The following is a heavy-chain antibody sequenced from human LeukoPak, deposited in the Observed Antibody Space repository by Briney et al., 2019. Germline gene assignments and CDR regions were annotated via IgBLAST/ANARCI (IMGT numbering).Heavy chain of an antibody. D-gene: IGHD3-22*01. CDR1: XGXXSPYY. CDR3: ARGATYYDSM. Sequence: SETLSLTCTVSXGXXSPYYWSWVRXPPXXXLEWIGYMYYSGSTNYNPSLRSRLTISVDTSKNQFSLKLNSVTAADTAVYYCARGATYYDSMWGQGTLVTVSS. V-gene: IGHV4-59*01. CDR2: MYYSGST. J-gene: IGHJ4*02.